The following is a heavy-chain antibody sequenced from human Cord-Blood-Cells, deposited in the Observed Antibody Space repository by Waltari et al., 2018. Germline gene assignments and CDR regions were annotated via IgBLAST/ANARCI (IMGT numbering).Heavy chain of an antibody. D-gene: IGHD3-10*01. J-gene: IGHJ4*02. CDR2: IYYSGST. CDR1: GGSISSGGYY. V-gene: IGHV4-31*03. CDR3: AREGPGIAIFDY. Sequence: QVQLQESGPGLVKPSQTLSLTCTVSGGSISSGGYYWSWIRQHPGKGLEWIGYIYYSGSTYYNPTLKSRVTISVDTSKNQFSLKLSSVTAADTAVYYCAREGPGIAIFDYWGQGTLVTVSS.